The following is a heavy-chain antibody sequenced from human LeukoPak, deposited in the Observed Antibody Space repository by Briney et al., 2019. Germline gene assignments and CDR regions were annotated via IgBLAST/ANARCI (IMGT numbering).Heavy chain of an antibody. Sequence: SETLSLTCTVSGGSISSYYWSWIRQPPGKGLQWIGYIYYSGSTNYNPSLKSRVTISVDTSKNQFSLKLSSVTAADTAVYYCARGRRLVYCSSTSCYVHFDYWGQGTLVTVSS. V-gene: IGHV4-59*12. D-gene: IGHD2-2*01. CDR3: ARGRRLVYCSSTSCYVHFDY. J-gene: IGHJ4*02. CDR2: IYYSGST. CDR1: GGSISSYY.